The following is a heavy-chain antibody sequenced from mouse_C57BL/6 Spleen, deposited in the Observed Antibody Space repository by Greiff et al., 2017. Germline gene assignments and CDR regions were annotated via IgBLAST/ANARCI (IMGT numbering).Heavy chain of an antibody. CDR1: GFTFSDYG. CDR2: ISSGSSTI. J-gene: IGHJ3*01. Sequence: EVMLVESGGGLVKPGGSLKLSCAASGFTFSDYGMHWVRQAPEKGLEWVAYISSGSSTIYYADTVKGRVTISRDKAKNTLFLQLTSLRSEDTAMYYCARLYDYDGSGAYWGQGTLVTVSA. D-gene: IGHD2-4*01. CDR3: ARLYDYDGSGAY. V-gene: IGHV5-17*01.